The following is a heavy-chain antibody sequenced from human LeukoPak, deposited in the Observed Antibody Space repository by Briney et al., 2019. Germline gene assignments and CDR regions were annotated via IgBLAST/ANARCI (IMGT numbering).Heavy chain of an antibody. D-gene: IGHD3-9*01. CDR2: INHSGST. CDR1: GGSFSGYY. V-gene: IGHV4-34*01. CDR3: ARGIYYDILTGYYTSYYYGIDV. Sequence: KPSETLSLTCAVYGGSFSGYYWSWIRQPPGKGLEWIGEINHSGSTNYNPSLKGRVTISVDTSKNQFSLKLSSVTAADTAVYYCARGIYYDILTGYYTSYYYGIDVWGQGTTVTVSS. J-gene: IGHJ6*02.